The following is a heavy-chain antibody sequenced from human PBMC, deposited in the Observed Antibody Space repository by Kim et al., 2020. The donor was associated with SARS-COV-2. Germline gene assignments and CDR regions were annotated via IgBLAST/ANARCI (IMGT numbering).Heavy chain of an antibody. J-gene: IGHJ3*02. V-gene: IGHV3-53*01. CDR2: IYSGGET. Sequence: GGSLRLSCAASGFTVYNNYMNWVRQAPGKGLEWVSVIYSGGETYYADSVKGRFTISRDDSKNTLFLHMSSLRADDTALYYCANSGMAMAGQGGAFDIWG. D-gene: IGHD6-19*01. CDR3: ANSGMAMAGQGGAFDI. CDR1: GFTVYNNY.